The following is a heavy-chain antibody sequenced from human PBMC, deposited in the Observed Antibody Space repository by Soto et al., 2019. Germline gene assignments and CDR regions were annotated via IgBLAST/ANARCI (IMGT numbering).Heavy chain of an antibody. J-gene: IGHJ6*02. CDR2: IYHSGST. V-gene: IGHV4-30-2*01. Sequence: SETLSLTCAVSGGSISSGGYSWSWFRQPQEKGKEWIGYIYHSGSTYYIPSLKSRVTISVDRTKNQFSLKLSSVTAADTAVYYCARGTHLDYYYYYGMDVWGQGTTVTVSS. CDR1: GGSISSGGYS. CDR3: ARGTHLDYYYYYGMDV.